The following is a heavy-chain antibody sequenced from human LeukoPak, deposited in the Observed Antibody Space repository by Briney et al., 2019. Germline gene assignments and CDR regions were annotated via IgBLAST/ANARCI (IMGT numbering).Heavy chain of an antibody. Sequence: GGSLRLSCAASGFTFSTYSMNWVRQAPGKGLEWVSSISSSSSYINYADSLKGRFTISRDNAKNSLYLQMNSLRAEDTAVYFCARPEGAFYYYYGMDVWGQGTTVTVSS. D-gene: IGHD1-14*01. J-gene: IGHJ6*02. CDR2: ISSSSSYI. CDR1: GFTFSTYS. V-gene: IGHV3-21*01. CDR3: ARPEGAFYYYYGMDV.